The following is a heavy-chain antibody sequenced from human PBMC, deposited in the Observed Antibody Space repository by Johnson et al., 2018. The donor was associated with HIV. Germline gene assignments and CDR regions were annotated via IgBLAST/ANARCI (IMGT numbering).Heavy chain of an antibody. V-gene: IGHV3-7*05. D-gene: IGHD6-19*01. J-gene: IGHJ3*02. CDR1: GFRFSSYW. CDR3: AKGGSGTTRIRAQKGAFDI. CDR2: IKQDGSEK. Sequence: VQLVESGGGLVQPGGSLRLSCAASGFRFSSYWMSWVRQAPGKGLEWVANIKQDGSEKYYVDSVRGRFTISRDNAKNSLYLQMNSLRAEDTALYYCAKGGSGTTRIRAQKGAFDIWGQGTMVTVSS.